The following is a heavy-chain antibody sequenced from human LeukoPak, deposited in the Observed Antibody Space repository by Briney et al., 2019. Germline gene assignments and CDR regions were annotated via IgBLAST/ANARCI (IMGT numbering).Heavy chain of an antibody. CDR1: GGPISDYY. Sequence: SETLSLTCSVSGGPISDYYWSWIRQPPGKGLEWIGYIYYTGSTNYNPSLKSRVTISVDTSKNQFSLKLSSVTAADTAVYYCARWYHYDSSGAVDYWGQGTLVTVSS. V-gene: IGHV4-59*01. CDR2: IYYTGST. J-gene: IGHJ4*02. D-gene: IGHD3-22*01. CDR3: ARWYHYDSSGAVDY.